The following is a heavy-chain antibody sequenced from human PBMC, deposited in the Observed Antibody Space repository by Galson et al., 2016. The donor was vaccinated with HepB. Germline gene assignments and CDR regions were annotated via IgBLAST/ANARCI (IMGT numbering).Heavy chain of an antibody. D-gene: IGHD6-19*01. V-gene: IGHV3-53*01. J-gene: IGHJ4*02. Sequence: SLRLSCAASGFTVSNNYMRWIRQAPGKGLEWVSFIHSGGRTYYADSVKGRFTISRDNSKNTLYLQMNSLRADDMAVYYCAKDPDTSAWWTRICDYWGQGTLVTVSS. CDR2: IHSGGRT. CDR3: AKDPDTSAWWTRICDY. CDR1: GFTVSNNY.